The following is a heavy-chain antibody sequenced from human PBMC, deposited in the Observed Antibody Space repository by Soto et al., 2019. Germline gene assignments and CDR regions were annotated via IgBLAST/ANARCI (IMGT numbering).Heavy chain of an antibody. Sequence: QVQLVQSGAEVKKPGASVKVSCKASGYTFTSYGISWVRQAPGQGLEWMGWISAYNGNTNYAQKLQGRVTMTTDTSTSTAYMELRSLRXXXXXXXXXXXXXXXXLNWGQGTLVTVSS. CDR2: ISAYNGNT. V-gene: IGHV1-18*01. CDR3: XXXXXXXLN. CDR1: GYTFTSYG. J-gene: IGHJ4*02.